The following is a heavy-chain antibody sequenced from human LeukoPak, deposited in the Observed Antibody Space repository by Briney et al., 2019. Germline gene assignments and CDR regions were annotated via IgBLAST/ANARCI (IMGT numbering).Heavy chain of an antibody. CDR1: GFTFSSYA. CDR2: ISGSGGST. Sequence: GGSLRLSCAASGFTFSSYAMSWVRQARGKGLEWVSAISGSGGSTYYADSVKGRFTISRDNSKSTLFLQMNSLRAEDTAVYYCAKDPRVGSRVATPCHWGQGTLVTVSS. D-gene: IGHD5-24*01. CDR3: AKDPRVGSRVATPCH. V-gene: IGHV3-23*01. J-gene: IGHJ4*02.